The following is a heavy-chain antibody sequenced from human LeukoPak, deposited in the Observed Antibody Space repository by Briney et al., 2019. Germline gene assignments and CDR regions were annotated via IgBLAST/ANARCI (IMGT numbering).Heavy chain of an antibody. CDR1: GGSISSYY. V-gene: IGHV4-59*01. D-gene: IGHD5-24*01. CDR3: ARAGRGGYNQVDY. Sequence: SETLSLICTVSGGSISSYYWSWIRQPPGKGLEWIGYIYYSGSTNYNPSLKSRVTISVDTSKNQFSLKLSSVTAADTAVYYCARAGRGGYNQVDYWGQGTLVTVSS. CDR2: IYYSGST. J-gene: IGHJ4*02.